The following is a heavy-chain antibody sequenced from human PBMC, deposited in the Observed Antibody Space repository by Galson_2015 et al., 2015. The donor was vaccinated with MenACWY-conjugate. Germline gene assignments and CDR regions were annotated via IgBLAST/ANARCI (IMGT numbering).Heavy chain of an antibody. Sequence: SLRLSCAASGFTFSSYSMNWVRQAPGKGLEWVSYISTGSSAIYYADSVKGRFTISRDNSKNTLYLQMNSLRAEDTAVYYCARDDITIFGLVTLSGMDVWGQGTTVTVSS. CDR2: ISTGSSAI. J-gene: IGHJ6*02. CDR3: ARDDITIFGLVTLSGMDV. V-gene: IGHV3-48*01. CDR1: GFTFSSYS. D-gene: IGHD3-3*01.